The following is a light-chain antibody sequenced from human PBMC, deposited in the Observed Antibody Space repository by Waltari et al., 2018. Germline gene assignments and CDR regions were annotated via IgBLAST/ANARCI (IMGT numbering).Light chain of an antibody. CDR3: QQANSLPFT. Sequence: DIQMTQSPSSVSASIGDRVTITCRGSQGINKWLVWYQQKPGKAPNVLIYAASILQSGVPSRFSGSGFGTDFTLTISSLQPEDFATYFCQQANSLPFTFGGGTKVEIK. J-gene: IGKJ4*01. CDR1: QGINKW. CDR2: AAS. V-gene: IGKV1-12*02.